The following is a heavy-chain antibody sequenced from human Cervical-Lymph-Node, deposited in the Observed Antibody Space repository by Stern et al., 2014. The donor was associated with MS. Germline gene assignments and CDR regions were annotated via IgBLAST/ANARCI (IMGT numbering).Heavy chain of an antibody. CDR1: GASISGSTYY. CDR3: ATHNDYSDYLTWNYFDY. J-gene: IGHJ4*02. V-gene: IGHV4-39*01. CDR2: IYYSGNP. Sequence: QVQLQESGPGLVKPSETLSLTCTVSGASISGSTYYWGWIRPTPGKGLEWIGSIYYSGNPYYNPSLKSRVTIAVDPSKTQCSQRLNSVTAADTAVYYCATHNDYSDYLTWNYFDYWGQGTLVTVSS. D-gene: IGHD4-11*01.